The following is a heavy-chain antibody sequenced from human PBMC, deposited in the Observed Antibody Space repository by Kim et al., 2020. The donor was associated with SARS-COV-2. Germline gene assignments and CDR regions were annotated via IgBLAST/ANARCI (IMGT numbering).Heavy chain of an antibody. J-gene: IGHJ4*02. Sequence: SVKGRLTSSRDNSKNTLYLQMNTRRAEDTAVYYCARDEAPYGSGGAFVYWGQGTLVTVSS. D-gene: IGHD3-10*01. CDR3: ARDEAPYGSGGAFVY. V-gene: IGHV3-30*01.